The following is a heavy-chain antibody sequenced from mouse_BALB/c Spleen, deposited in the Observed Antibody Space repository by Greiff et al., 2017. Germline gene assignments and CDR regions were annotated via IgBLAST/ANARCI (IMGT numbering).Heavy chain of an antibody. CDR3: GRSGGDYEDYAMDY. Sequence: EVQLQQSGPELVKPGASMKISCKASGYSFTGYTMNWVKQSHGKSLEWIGRINPYNGDTFYNQKFKGKATLTVDKSSSTAHMELLSLTSEDSAVYYCGRSGGDYEDYAMDYWGQGTSVTVSS. CDR1: GYSFTGYT. D-gene: IGHD2-4*01. V-gene: IGHV1-37*01. CDR2: INPYNGDT. J-gene: IGHJ4*01.